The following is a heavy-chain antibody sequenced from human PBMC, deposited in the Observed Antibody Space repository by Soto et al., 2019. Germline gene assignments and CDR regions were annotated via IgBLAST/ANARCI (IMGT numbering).Heavy chain of an antibody. CDR3: ARLNGDPDS. CDR1: GASISSGGHS. D-gene: IGHD7-27*01. Sequence: QVQLQESGPGLVKPSQTLSLTCAVSGASISSGGHSWTWIRQPPGEGLEWIGYFSHTGGTYYNPSLKSRVIISVAGSMNHLSLKLRSVTAADTPVYYCARLNGDPDSWGQGTLVTVSS. J-gene: IGHJ4*02. CDR2: FSHTGGT. V-gene: IGHV4-30-2*01.